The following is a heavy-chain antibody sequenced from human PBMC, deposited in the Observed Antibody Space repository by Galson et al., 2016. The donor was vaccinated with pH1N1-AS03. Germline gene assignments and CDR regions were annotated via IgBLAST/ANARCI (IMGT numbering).Heavy chain of an antibody. Sequence: QSGAEVKKPGESLKISCKGYGYTFNNKWIAWVRQMPGKGLEWMGIVHPGDSQTKYSPSFQGRVSISVDKSINTAYLQWSSLRASDTAMYFCARHGAKWNDFDPTRQGGDWYFDLWGRGTPVTVSS. V-gene: IGHV5-51*01. CDR3: ARHGAKWNDFDPTRQGGDWYFDL. J-gene: IGHJ2*01. CDR1: GYTFNNKW. CDR2: VHPGDSQT. D-gene: IGHD1-1*01.